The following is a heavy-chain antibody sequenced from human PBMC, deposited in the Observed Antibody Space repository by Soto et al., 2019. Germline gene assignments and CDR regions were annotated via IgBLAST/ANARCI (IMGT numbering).Heavy chain of an antibody. CDR1: GDSMSPFY. D-gene: IGHD3-3*01. CDR3: ARGVYDYWSGYYAGSGLDV. CDR2: IYYSGNT. Sequence: QVPLQESGPGLVKPSETLSLTCTVSGDSMSPFYWNWIRQSPGKGLEWIGYIYYSGNTNSNPSLKSRVAISVDTSKNQFYLKRSSVTAADTAVYYCARGVYDYWSGYYAGSGLDVWGQGTTVTVSS. V-gene: IGHV4-59*13. J-gene: IGHJ6*02.